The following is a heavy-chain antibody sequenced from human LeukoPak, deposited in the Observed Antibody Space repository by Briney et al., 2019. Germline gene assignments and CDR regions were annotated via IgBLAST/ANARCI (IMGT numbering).Heavy chain of an antibody. V-gene: IGHV4-34*01. D-gene: IGHD3-3*01. CDR1: GGSISSYY. Sequence: SETLSLTCTVSGGSISSYYWSWIRQPPGKGLEWIGEINHSGSTNYNPSLKSRVTISVDTSKNQFSLKLSSVTAADTAVYYCARAGPVYGSGYNYYYYYMDVWGKGTTVTVSS. CDR3: ARAGPVYGSGYNYYYYYMDV. J-gene: IGHJ6*03. CDR2: INHSGST.